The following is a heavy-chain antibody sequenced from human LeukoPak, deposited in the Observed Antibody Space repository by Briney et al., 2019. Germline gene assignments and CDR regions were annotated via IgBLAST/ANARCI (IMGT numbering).Heavy chain of an antibody. V-gene: IGHV3-30-3*01. J-gene: IGHJ4*02. CDR3: ARVNDFWSGYPHYFDY. D-gene: IGHD3-3*01. CDR2: ISYDGSNK. Sequence: GGSLRLSCAASGFTFSSYAMHWVRQAPGKGLEWVAVISYDGSNKYYADSVKGRFTISRDNAKNSLYLQMNSLRAEDTAVYYCARVNDFWSGYPHYFDYWGQGTLVTVSS. CDR1: GFTFSSYA.